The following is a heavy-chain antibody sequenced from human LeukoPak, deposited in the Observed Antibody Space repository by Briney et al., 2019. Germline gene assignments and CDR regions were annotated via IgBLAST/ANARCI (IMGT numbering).Heavy chain of an antibody. D-gene: IGHD3-3*01. V-gene: IGHV4-4*07. CDR2: IYTSGST. CDR1: GGSISSYY. CDR3: ARDVRDFWSGNYFDY. Sequence: PSETLSLTCTVSGGSISSYYWSWIRQPAGKGLEWIGRIYTSGSTNYNPSLKSRVTMSVDTSKNQFSLKLSSVTAADTAVYYCARDVRDFWSGNYFDYWGQGTLVTVSS. J-gene: IGHJ4*02.